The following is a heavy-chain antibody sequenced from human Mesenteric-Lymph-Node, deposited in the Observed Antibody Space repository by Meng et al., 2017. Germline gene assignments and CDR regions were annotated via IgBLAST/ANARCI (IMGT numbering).Heavy chain of an antibody. D-gene: IGHD4-23*01. CDR2: INPNSGGT. CDR1: GYTFTGYY. CDR3: ARASNSGYYYDMDV. V-gene: IGHV1-2*06. Sequence: ASVKVSCKASGYTFTGYYMHWVRQAPGQGLEWMGRINPNSGGTNYAQKFQGRVTMTRDTSISTAYMELSRLRSDDTAVYYCARASNSGYYYDMDVWGQGTTVTVSS. J-gene: IGHJ6*02.